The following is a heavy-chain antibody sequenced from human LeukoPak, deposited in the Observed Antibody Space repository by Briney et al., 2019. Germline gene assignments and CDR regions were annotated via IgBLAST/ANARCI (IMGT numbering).Heavy chain of an antibody. CDR2: INAGNGNT. CDR1: GYTFTSYA. J-gene: IGHJ4*02. D-gene: IGHD1-26*01. CDR3: ARDRWWEPTDFSFDY. V-gene: IGHV1-3*01. Sequence: ASVKVSCKASGYTFTSYAMHWVRQAPGQRLEWMGWINAGNGNTKYSQKFQGRVTITRDTSASTAYMELSSLRSEDTAVYYCARDRWWEPTDFSFDYWGQGTLVIVSS.